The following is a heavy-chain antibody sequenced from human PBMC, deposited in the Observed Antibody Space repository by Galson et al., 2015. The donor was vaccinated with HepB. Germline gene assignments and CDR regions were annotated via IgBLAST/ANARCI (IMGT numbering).Heavy chain of an antibody. Sequence: SLRLSCAASGFTFSSYSMNWVRQAPGKGLEWVSYISSSSSTIYYADSVKGRFTISRDNAKNSLYLQMNSLRDEDTAVYYCARGGYFDWLLPYYFDYWGQGTLVTVSS. V-gene: IGHV3-48*02. CDR3: ARGGYFDWLLPYYFDY. CDR1: GFTFSSYS. D-gene: IGHD3-9*01. CDR2: ISSSSSTI. J-gene: IGHJ4*02.